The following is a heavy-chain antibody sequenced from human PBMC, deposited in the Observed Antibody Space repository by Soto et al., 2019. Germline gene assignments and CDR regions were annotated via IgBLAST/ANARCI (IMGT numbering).Heavy chain of an antibody. CDR3: ARDRYGDHGAFDI. CDR1: GGSISSGGYY. V-gene: IGHV4-31*03. D-gene: IGHD4-17*01. Sequence: PSETLSLTCTVSGGSISSGGYYWSWIRQHPGKGLEWIGYIYYSGSTYYNPSLKSRVTISVDTSKNQFSLKLSSVTAADTAVYYCARDRYGDHGAFDIWGQGTMVTVSS. CDR2: IYYSGST. J-gene: IGHJ3*02.